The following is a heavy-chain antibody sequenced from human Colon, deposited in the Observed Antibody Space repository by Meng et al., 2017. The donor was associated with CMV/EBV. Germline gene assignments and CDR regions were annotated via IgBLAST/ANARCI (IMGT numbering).Heavy chain of an antibody. J-gene: IGHJ5*02. CDR2: ISDSGATI. CDR1: GVMGSVYE. CDR3: ARTPPRIVEAPGTTNRFDP. Sequence: WGSLRLSCAASGVMGSVYEMNWVRQAQGKGLEWVSRISDSGATIYYADSVKGRFTISRDNAKNSLYLQMNSLRADDTAVYYCARTPPRIVEAPGTTNRFDPWGQGTLVTVSS. V-gene: IGHV3-48*03. D-gene: IGHD2-2*01.